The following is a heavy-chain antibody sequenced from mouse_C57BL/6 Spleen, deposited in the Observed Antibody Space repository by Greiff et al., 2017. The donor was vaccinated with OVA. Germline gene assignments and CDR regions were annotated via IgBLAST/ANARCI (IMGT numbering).Heavy chain of an antibody. CDR1: GYTFTSYW. V-gene: IGHV1-52*01. D-gene: IGHD2-1*01. Sequence: QVQLQQSGAELVRPGSSVKLSCKASGYTFTSYWMHWVKQRPIQGLEWIGNIDPSDSETHYNQKFKDKATLTVDKSSSTAYMQLSSLTSEDSAVYYCARRGVYGNYGGYFDYWGQGTTLTVSS. CDR3: ARRGVYGNYGGYFDY. J-gene: IGHJ2*01. CDR2: IDPSDSET.